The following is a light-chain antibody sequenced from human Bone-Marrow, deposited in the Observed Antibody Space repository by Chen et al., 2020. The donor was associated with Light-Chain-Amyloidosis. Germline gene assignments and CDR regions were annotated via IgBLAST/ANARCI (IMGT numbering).Light chain of an antibody. V-gene: IGLV3-25*03. Sequence: SYELTQPPSVSVSPGQTARITCSGDDLPTKYAYWYQQKPGLAPVLVIHRDTERPSGISERFSGSSSGTTATLTIIGVQAEDEADYHCQSADSSGTYEVIFGGGTKLTVL. J-gene: IGLJ2*01. CDR2: RDT. CDR3: QSADSSGTYEVI. CDR1: DLPTKY.